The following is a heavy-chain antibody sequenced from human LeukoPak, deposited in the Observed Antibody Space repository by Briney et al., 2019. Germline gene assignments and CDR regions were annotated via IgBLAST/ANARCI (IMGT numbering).Heavy chain of an antibody. Sequence: SETLSLTCTVSGGSISCYYWSWIRQPAGKGLEWIGRIYTSGSTNYNPSLKSRVTMSVDTSKNQFSLKLSSVTAADTAVYYCARDRRITMVRGVKQEKYNWFDPWGQGTLVTVSS. V-gene: IGHV4-4*07. CDR2: IYTSGST. D-gene: IGHD3-10*01. CDR3: ARDRRITMVRGVKQEKYNWFDP. CDR1: GGSISCYY. J-gene: IGHJ5*02.